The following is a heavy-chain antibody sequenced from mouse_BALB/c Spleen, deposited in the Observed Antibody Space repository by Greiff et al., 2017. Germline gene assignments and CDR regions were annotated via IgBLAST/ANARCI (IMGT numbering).Heavy chain of an antibody. Sequence: DVKLVESGGGLVQPGGSLRLSCATSGFTFTDYYMSWVRQPPGKALEWLGFIRNKANGYTTEYSASVKGRFTISRDNSQSILYLQMNTLRAEDRATYYCARGDGYDAWFAYWGQGTLVTVSA. V-gene: IGHV7-3*02. D-gene: IGHD2-2*01. J-gene: IGHJ3*01. CDR1: GFTFTDYY. CDR3: ARGDGYDAWFAY. CDR2: IRNKANGYTT.